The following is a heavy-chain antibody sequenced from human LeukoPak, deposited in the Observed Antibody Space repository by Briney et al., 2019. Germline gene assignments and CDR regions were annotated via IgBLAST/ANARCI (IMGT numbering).Heavy chain of an antibody. J-gene: IGHJ4*02. CDR2: ISGSGGST. D-gene: IGHD6-6*01. CDR3: AKAVIAAHFFDY. CDR1: GFTFSSYA. V-gene: IGHV3-23*01. Sequence: GGSLRLSCAASGFTFSSYAMSWVRQAPGKGLEWVSAISGSGGSTYYADSVRGRFTISRDNSKNTLYLQMNSLRAEDTAVYYCAKAVIAAHFFDYWGQGTLVTVSS.